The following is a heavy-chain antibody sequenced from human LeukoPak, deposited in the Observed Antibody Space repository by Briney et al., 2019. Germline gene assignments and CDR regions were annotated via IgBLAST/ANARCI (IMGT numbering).Heavy chain of an antibody. D-gene: IGHD2-15*01. Sequence: GGSLRLSCAASGFTFSTYGMSWVRQAPGKGLEWVSAVSSTGGTTYYADSVKGRFTISRDNSKNTLFLQINSLRAEDTAVYYCAKNGDRGAFCSGGTCYPYYYYYMDVWGKGTTVTVSS. CDR2: VSSTGGTT. J-gene: IGHJ6*03. CDR3: AKNGDRGAFCSGGTCYPYYYYYMDV. CDR1: GFTFSTYG. V-gene: IGHV3-23*01.